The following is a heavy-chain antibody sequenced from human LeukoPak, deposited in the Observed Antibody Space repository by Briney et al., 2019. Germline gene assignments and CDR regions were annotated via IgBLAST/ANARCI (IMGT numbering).Heavy chain of an antibody. CDR1: GGSFSGYY. J-gene: IGHJ1*01. CDR3: ARQGTMVRGPPRYFQH. V-gene: IGHV4-34*01. Sequence: SETLSLTCAVYGGSFSGYYWSWIRQPPRKGLEWIGEINHSGSTNYNPSLKSRVTISVDTSKNQFSLKLSSVTAADTAVYYCARQGTMVRGPPRYFQHWGQGTLVTVSS. D-gene: IGHD3-10*01. CDR2: INHSGST.